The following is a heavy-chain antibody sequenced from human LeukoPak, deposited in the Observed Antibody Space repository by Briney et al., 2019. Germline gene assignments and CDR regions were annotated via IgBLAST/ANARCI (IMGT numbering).Heavy chain of an antibody. J-gene: IGHJ6*02. D-gene: IGHD3-16*01. V-gene: IGHV4-39*07. CDR1: GGSISSSSYY. Sequence: SETLSLTCTVSGGSISSSSYYWGWIRQPPGKGLEWIGSIYYSGSTYYNPSLKSRVTISVDTSKNQFSLKLSSVTAADTAVYYCARGIGKAHFGDIYYGLDVWGQGTTVTVSS. CDR3: ARGIGKAHFGDIYYGLDV. CDR2: IYYSGST.